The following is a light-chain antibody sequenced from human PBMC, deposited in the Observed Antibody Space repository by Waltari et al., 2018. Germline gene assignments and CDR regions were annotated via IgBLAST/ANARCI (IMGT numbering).Light chain of an antibody. CDR1: ASNIGRNY. CDR2: TNN. Sequence: QSVMTQPPSASGTPGQRVSIPCSGTASNIGRNYVPWYRQVPGTAPQLLIYTNNRRPSGVPDRFSASKSDSLASLVIAGLQSEDEADYYCAAWDDSLRGLVFGTGTQVTV. V-gene: IGLV1-47*01. J-gene: IGLJ1*01. CDR3: AAWDDSLRGLV.